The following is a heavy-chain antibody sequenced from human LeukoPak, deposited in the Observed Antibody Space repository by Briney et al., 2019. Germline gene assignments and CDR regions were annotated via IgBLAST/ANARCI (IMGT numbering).Heavy chain of an antibody. D-gene: IGHD1-1*01. J-gene: IGHJ4*02. V-gene: IGHV5-51*01. CDR2: IYTGDSDT. Sequence: GESLKISCKCSGYSFTSYWIGWVRQMPGEGLEWMGIIYTGDSDTRYSPSFQGQVTISADKSISTAYLQWSSLKASDTAMYYCARHWNGEPSDLDYWGQGTLVTVSS. CDR1: GYSFTSYW. CDR3: ARHWNGEPSDLDY.